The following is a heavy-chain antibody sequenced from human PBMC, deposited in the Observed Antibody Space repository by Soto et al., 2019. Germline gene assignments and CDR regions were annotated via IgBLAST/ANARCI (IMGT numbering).Heavy chain of an antibody. CDR3: TKEGLFWSGSFDS. J-gene: IGHJ4*02. CDR1: GFTFRSYP. D-gene: IGHD3-3*01. CDR2: VSYDGITK. V-gene: IGHV3-30-3*02. Sequence: LRLSCAASGFTFRSYPMHWVRQAPGKGLEWVAIVSYDGITKYADSVKGRFTISRDNSNNTLFLQMNSLRTEDTAVYYCTKEGLFWSGSFDSWGQGTLVTVSS.